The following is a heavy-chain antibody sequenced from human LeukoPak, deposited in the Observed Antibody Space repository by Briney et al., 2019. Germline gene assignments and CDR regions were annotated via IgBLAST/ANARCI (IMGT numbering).Heavy chain of an antibody. CDR1: GFTFTISV. D-gene: IGHD3-22*01. CDR2: IVVGSGNR. CDR3: AASPYYYDSSGYCYYFDY. V-gene: IGHV1-58*01. J-gene: IGHJ4*02. Sequence: SVKVSFKASGFTFTISVVQRVRQARGQRLEWIGLIVVGSGNRNYAQKFQERATITRDMSTSTAYMELSSLKSEDTAVYSGAASPYYYDSSGYCYYFDYWGQGTLVTVSS.